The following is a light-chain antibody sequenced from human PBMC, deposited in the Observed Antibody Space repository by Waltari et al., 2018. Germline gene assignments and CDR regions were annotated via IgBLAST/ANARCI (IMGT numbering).Light chain of an antibody. CDR3: QQYDRHSFS. Sequence: DIQMTQSPSTLSTFVGDSVTITCRASQNPNIWLAWYQLKTGKAPRLLIYQPSILQSGVPSRFSGSASGTEFNLTISSLQPDDFATYYCQQYDRHSFSFGQGTRLDLK. CDR2: QPS. J-gene: IGKJ2*03. CDR1: QNPNIW. V-gene: IGKV1-5*03.